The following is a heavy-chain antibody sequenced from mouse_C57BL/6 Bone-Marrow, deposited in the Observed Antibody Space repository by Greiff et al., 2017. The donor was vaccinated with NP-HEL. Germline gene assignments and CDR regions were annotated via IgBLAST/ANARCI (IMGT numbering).Heavy chain of an antibody. J-gene: IGHJ2*01. CDR1: GYSFTSYY. V-gene: IGHV1-66*01. CDR3: ARRLWFYYCDY. Sequence: QVQLQQSGPELVKPGASVKISCKASGYSFTSYYIHWVKQRPGQGLEWIGWIYPGSGYTKYNEKLKGKATLTADTSSSTAYMQLSSLTAENSAVYYGARRLWFYYCDYWGQGTTLTVSS. CDR2: IYPGSGYT. D-gene: IGHD2-2*01.